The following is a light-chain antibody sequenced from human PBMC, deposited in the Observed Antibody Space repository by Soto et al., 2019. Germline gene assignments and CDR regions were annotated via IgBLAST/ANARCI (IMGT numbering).Light chain of an antibody. CDR2: SNN. CDR1: NSNIGSKS. V-gene: IGLV1-44*01. CDR3: AAWDGSLNGYV. J-gene: IGLJ1*01. Sequence: QSLLTQPPSASGTPGQSVTISCSGSNSNIGSKSVNWYQQLPGTAPKLLIDSNNERPSGVPDRFSGSKSGTSASLAISGLQSEDEADYYCAAWDGSLNGYVFGTGTRSPS.